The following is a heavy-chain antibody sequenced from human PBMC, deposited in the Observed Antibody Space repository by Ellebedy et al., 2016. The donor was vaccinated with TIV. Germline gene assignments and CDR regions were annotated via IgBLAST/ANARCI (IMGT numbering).Heavy chain of an antibody. CDR2: ISSGGANT. J-gene: IGHJ4*02. Sequence: GGSLRLXXTGSGFSFGVHYMSWIRQTPGKGLEVISHISSGGANTISADSVRGRFTISRDNAKKSLFLQMNSLRAEDTAIYYCARGGSGYSYAPGFDTWGQGTLVTVSS. CDR1: GFSFGVHY. CDR3: ARGGSGYSYAPGFDT. D-gene: IGHD5-18*01. V-gene: IGHV3-11*01.